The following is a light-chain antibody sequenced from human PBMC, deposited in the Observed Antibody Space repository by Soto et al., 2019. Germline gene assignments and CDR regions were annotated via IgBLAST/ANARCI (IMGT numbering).Light chain of an antibody. CDR2: DAS. CDR3: QQYNSYSCT. J-gene: IGKJ1*01. CDR1: QSISSW. Sequence: DIQMTQSPSTLSASVGDRVTITCRASQSISSWLAWYQQKPGKAPKLLIYDASSLESGVPSRFSGSGSGTEFTLTVSSLQPDEFATYFCQQYNSYSCTFGQGTKVEIK. V-gene: IGKV1-5*01.